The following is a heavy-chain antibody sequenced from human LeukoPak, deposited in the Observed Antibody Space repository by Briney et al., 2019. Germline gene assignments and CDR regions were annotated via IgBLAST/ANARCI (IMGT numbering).Heavy chain of an antibody. J-gene: IGHJ4*02. CDR1: GFILGGYW. Sequence: GGPLRLSRAVSGFILGGYWMSWVRQAPGRGLEWVANINPDGSIKYYVDSIKGRFTISRDNAKNSLYLQMNSLRAEDTAVYYCASGFLQWLYWGQGTLVTVSS. CDR2: INPDGSIK. V-gene: IGHV3-7*01. CDR3: ASGFLQWLY. D-gene: IGHD3-3*01.